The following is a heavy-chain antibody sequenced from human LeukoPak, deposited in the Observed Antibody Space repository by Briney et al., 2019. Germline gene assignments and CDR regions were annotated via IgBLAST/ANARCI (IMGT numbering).Heavy chain of an antibody. D-gene: IGHD2-2*01. V-gene: IGHV4-30-2*01. CDR2: IYHSGST. CDR1: GGSISSGGYS. Sequence: SETLSLTCAVSGGSISSGGYSWSWLRQPPGKGLEWIGYIYHSGSTYYNPALKSRVTISVDRSKNQFSLKLSSVTAADTAVYYCAIGVYCSSTSCYEGNFDYWGQGTLVTVSS. CDR3: AIGVYCSSTSCYEGNFDY. J-gene: IGHJ4*02.